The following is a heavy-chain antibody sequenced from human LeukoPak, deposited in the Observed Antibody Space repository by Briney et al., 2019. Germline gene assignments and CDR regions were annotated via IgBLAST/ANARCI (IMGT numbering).Heavy chain of an antibody. D-gene: IGHD5-18*01. V-gene: IGHV4-38-2*01. CDR1: GGSISSNFY. CDR2: MYPPLYHGGNT. J-gene: IGHJ3*01. CDR3: AISIGYSYGDDAFDV. Sequence: SETLSLTCAASGGSISSNFYWGWVRPSPGIGLQWIATMYPPLYHGGNTFYSPSLKSRVTMSLDKSQNQFSLKLHSVTATDTAVYYCAISIGYSYGDDAFDVWGPGTGVTVSS.